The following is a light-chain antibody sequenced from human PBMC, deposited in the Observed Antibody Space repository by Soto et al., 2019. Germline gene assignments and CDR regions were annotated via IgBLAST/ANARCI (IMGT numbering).Light chain of an antibody. CDR2: DAS. V-gene: IGKV3-11*01. CDR3: QPRSNWPS. Sequence: EIVLTQSPGTLSLSPGERATLSCRASQSVSSYLAWYQQKPGQAPRLLIYDASNRATGIPTRFSGSGSGTALAHTISSLEPEDFAVYYCQPRSNWPSFGPGTKVDIK. J-gene: IGKJ3*01. CDR1: QSVSSY.